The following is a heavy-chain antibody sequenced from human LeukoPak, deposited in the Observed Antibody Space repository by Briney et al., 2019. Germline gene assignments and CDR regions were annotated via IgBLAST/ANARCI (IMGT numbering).Heavy chain of an antibody. CDR2: IIPIFGTA. CDR1: GGTFSSYA. D-gene: IGHD3-3*01. CDR3: ASLNGSYYDFWSGYSHSRGYFQH. V-gene: IGHV1-69*05. Sequence: SSVKVSCKASGGTFSSYAISWVRQAPGQGLEWMGGIIPIFGTANYAQKFQGRVTITTDESTSTAYMELSSLRSEDTAVYYCASLNGSYYDFWSGYSHSRGYFQHWGQGTLVTVSS. J-gene: IGHJ1*01.